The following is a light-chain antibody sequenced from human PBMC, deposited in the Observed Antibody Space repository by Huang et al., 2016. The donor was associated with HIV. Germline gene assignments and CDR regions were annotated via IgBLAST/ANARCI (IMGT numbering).Light chain of an antibody. CDR2: GAS. CDR1: QSISNN. Sequence: TQSPATLSVSPGARVTLSCRDSQSISNNLAWYQQKPGPAPRLLSYGASSRATASPASCSGSASGTEFTLTISSLQSEDFAVYYCQQYHNWPPYTFGQGTKLEI. J-gene: IGKJ2*01. CDR3: QQYHNWPPYT. V-gene: IGKV3-15*01.